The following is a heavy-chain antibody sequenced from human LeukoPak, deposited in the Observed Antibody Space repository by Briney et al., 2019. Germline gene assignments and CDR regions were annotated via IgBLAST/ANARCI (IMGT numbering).Heavy chain of an antibody. J-gene: IGHJ4*02. CDR1: GFTFSNAW. D-gene: IGHD5-12*01. CDR3: ATNGGGDSGYGNFDY. V-gene: IGHV3-53*05. Sequence: GGSLRLSCAASGFTFSNAWMSWVRQAPGKGLEWVSVIYSGGSTDYADSVKGRFTISRDNSKNTLYLQMNSLRAEDTALYYCATNGGGDSGYGNFDYWGQGTLVTVSS. CDR2: IYSGGST.